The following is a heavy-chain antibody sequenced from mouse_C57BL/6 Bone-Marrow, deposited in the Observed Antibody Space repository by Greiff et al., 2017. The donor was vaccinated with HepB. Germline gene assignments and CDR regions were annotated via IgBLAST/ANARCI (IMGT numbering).Heavy chain of an antibody. D-gene: IGHD1-1*01. CDR3: ARGDYYGYYYAMDY. Sequence: EVKLVESGAGLVKPGGSLKISCAASGFTFRSYAMSWVRQTPEKRLEWVATFSAGGSYTYYPDNVKGRFTISRDNAKNNLYLQMSHLKSEDTAMYYCARGDYYGYYYAMDYWGQGTSVTVSS. CDR2: FSAGGSYT. J-gene: IGHJ4*01. CDR1: GFTFRSYA. V-gene: IGHV5-4*03.